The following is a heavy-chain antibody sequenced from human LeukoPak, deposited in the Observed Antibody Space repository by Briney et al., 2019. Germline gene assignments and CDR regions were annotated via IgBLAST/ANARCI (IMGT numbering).Heavy chain of an antibody. D-gene: IGHD2-21*02. CDR2: ISHDGSKI. Sequence: GGSLRLSCAASGFTFFSYGMHWVRQAPGKGLEWVAVISHDGSKIHYGNSVKGRFTISRDNSKSTLYLQMNSLKPEDTAVYYCARDATRGGDNDYWGQGTRVIVSS. J-gene: IGHJ4*02. CDR3: ARDATRGGDNDY. CDR1: GFTFFSYG. V-gene: IGHV3-30*03.